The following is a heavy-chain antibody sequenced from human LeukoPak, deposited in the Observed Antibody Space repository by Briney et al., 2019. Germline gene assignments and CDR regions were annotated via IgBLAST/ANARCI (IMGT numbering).Heavy chain of an antibody. J-gene: IGHJ5*02. Sequence: GGSLRLSSAASGFTFSSYSMNWVRRAPGKGLEWASFISSSSSYIYYAESVKGRFTISRDNAKNSLYLQINSLRAEDTAVYYCARMGDMYSSSWYVGLDWFDPWGQGTLVTVSS. D-gene: IGHD6-13*01. CDR3: ARMGDMYSSSWYVGLDWFDP. CDR1: GFTFSSYS. CDR2: ISSSSSYI. V-gene: IGHV3-21*01.